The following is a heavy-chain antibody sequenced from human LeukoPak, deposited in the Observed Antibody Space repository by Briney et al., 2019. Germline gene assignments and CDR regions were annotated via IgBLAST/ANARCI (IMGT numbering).Heavy chain of an antibody. D-gene: IGHD3-3*01. Sequence: KAGGSLRLSCAASGFTFSNYGMHWVRQAPGKGLEWLSYISTSSSYIYYADSVKGRFTVSRDNAMNSLFLQMNSLIAEDTAVYYCARVGIRLLEQYYFDYWGQGTLVTVSS. J-gene: IGHJ4*02. CDR2: ISTSSSYI. CDR3: ARVGIRLLEQYYFDY. V-gene: IGHV3-21*01. CDR1: GFTFSNYG.